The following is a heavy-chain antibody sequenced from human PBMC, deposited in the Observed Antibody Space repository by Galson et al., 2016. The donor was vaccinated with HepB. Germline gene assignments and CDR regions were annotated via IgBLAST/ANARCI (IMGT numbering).Heavy chain of an antibody. J-gene: IGHJ4*02. D-gene: IGHD5-24*01. CDR3: ARDRGGYNPFDY. CDR1: GGSISSYY. Sequence: SETLSLTCTVSGGSISSYYWSWIRQPPGKGLEWMGYIYNSGNTNYNPSLKSRVTISVDTSKNQISLKLTSVSAAVTAVYYCARDRGGYNPFDYWGQGMLVTVAS. V-gene: IGHV4-59*01. CDR2: IYNSGNT.